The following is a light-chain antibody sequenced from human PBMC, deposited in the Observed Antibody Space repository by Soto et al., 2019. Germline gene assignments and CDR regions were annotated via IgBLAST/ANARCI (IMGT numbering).Light chain of an antibody. CDR3: QQSHSSPPT. J-gene: IGKJ2*01. V-gene: IGKV1-39*01. Sequence: DLQMTQSPSSLSASVGDRVAITCRASQNISTFLNWYQQKPGKAPMLLIYAACSLQSGVPSRFSGSGSGTDFTLTISSLQPEDFETYYCQQSHSSPPTFGQGTKLEIQ. CDR1: QNISTF. CDR2: AAC.